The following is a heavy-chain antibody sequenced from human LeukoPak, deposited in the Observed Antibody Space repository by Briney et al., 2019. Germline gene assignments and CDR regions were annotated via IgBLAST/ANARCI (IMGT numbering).Heavy chain of an antibody. CDR2: IIPIFGTA. J-gene: IGHJ6*02. D-gene: IGHD2-8*01. Sequence: SVKVSCKASGGTFSSYAISWVRQAPGQGLEWMGGIIPIFGTANYAQKFQGRVTITADESTSTAYMELSSLRTEDTAVYYCARQCMSHYHYYYGMDVWGQGTTVTVSS. CDR3: ARQCMSHYHYYYGMDV. CDR1: GGTFSSYA. V-gene: IGHV1-69*13.